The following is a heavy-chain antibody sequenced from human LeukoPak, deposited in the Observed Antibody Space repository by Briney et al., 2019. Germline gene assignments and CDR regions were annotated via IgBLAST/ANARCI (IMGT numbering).Heavy chain of an antibody. V-gene: IGHV1-69*13. Sequence: GASVKVSCKASGGTFSSYAISWVRQAPGQGLEWMGGIIPIFGTANYAQKFQGRVTITADESTSTAYMELSSLRSEDTAVYYCARGTPWYYGMDVWGKGTTVTVS. CDR1: GGTFSSYA. CDR3: ARGTPWYYGMDV. CDR2: IIPIFGTA. J-gene: IGHJ6*04.